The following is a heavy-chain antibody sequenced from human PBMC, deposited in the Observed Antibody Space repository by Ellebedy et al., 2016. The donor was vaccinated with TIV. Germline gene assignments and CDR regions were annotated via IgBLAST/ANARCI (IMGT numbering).Heavy chain of an antibody. Sequence: GESLKISCAASGFTFSMYDMNWARQAPGKGLEWVAHISISGATIYYADSVKGRFTISSDNAKNSLYLPMDSLRDEDTAVYHCVRRAVDYWGQGTLVTVSS. V-gene: IGHV3-48*02. CDR3: VRRAVDY. J-gene: IGHJ4*02. CDR1: GFTFSMYD. CDR2: ISISGATI.